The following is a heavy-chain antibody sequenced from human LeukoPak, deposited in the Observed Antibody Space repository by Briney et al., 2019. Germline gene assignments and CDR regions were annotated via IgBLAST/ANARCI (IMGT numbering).Heavy chain of an antibody. D-gene: IGHD2-2*01. CDR2: IYSDGRT. CDR1: GFTVSSSH. J-gene: IGHJ6*02. CDR3: VRPKHSSISWLHYGMDV. Sequence: GGSLRLSCAASGFTVSSSHLTWVRQAPGKGLEWVSLIYSDGRTYYADSVRGRFTISRDNSKNTLYPQMNSLRVEDTAVFYCVRPKHSSISWLHYGMDVWGQGTTVIVSS. V-gene: IGHV3-66*04.